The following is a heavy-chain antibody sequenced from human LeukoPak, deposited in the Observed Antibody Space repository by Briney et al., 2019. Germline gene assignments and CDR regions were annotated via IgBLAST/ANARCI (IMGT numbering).Heavy chain of an antibody. D-gene: IGHD2-2*01. V-gene: IGHV1-46*01. CDR1: GYTFTSYY. J-gene: IGHJ6*02. Sequence: ASVKVSCKASGYTFTSYYMHWVRQAPGQGLEWMGIINPSDGSTNYAQRFQGRVTMTRDTSTSTVYMELSSLKSEDTAVYYCARVPSSYYYGMDVWGQGTTVTVSS. CDR3: ARVPSSYYYGMDV. CDR2: INPSDGST.